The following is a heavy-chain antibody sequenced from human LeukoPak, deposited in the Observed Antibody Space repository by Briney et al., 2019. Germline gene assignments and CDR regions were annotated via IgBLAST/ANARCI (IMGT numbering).Heavy chain of an antibody. J-gene: IGHJ3*02. CDR2: IYYSGST. V-gene: IGHV4-59*01. CDR1: GGSISSYY. Sequence: PSETLSLTCTVSGGSISSYYWSWIRQPPGKELEWIGYIYYSGSTNYNPSLKSRVTISVDTSKNQFSLKLSSVTAADTAVYYCARNLEDIVVVPAAADAFDIWGQGTMVTVSS. CDR3: ARNLEDIVVVPAAADAFDI. D-gene: IGHD2-2*01.